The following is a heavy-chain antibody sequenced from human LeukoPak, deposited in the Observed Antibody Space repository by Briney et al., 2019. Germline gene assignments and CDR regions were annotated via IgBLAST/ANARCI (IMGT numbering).Heavy chain of an antibody. CDR2: ISAYNGHT. V-gene: IGHV1-18*01. D-gene: IGHD6-19*01. CDR3: ARDKDLGAVAGTFDY. J-gene: IGHJ4*02. Sequence: GASVKVSCKASGYTFSTYGISWVRQAPGQGLEWMGWISAYNGHTNYAQKFQGRVTMTTDTSTSTAYMELTSLTSDDTAVYYCARDKDLGAVAGTFDYWGQGTLVTGSS. CDR1: GYTFSTYG.